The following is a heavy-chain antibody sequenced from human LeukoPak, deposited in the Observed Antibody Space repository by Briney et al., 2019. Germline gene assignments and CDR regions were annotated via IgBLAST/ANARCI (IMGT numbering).Heavy chain of an antibody. V-gene: IGHV1-18*01. J-gene: IGHJ3*02. D-gene: IGHD6-13*01. Sequence: ASVTVSCKTSGYTFTNCGISWVRQAPGLGLEWMGWISAYNGNTNYAQKVQGRVTMTTDTSTSTAYMELRSLRFDDTAVYYCARDQSVRLLQTSSTYFKHVFAIWGQGSMVTVSS. CDR3: ARDQSVRLLQTSSTYFKHVFAI. CDR2: ISAYNGNT. CDR1: GYTFTNCG.